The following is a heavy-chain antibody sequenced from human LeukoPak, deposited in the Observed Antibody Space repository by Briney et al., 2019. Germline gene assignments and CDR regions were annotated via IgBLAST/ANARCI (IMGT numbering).Heavy chain of an antibody. CDR2: ISYDGNKK. V-gene: IGHV3-30*18. CDR3: AKDSLGRIVVVPAAINS. J-gene: IGHJ4*02. CDR1: GFIFGDYG. Sequence: GRSLRLSCEVSGFIFGDYGMHWVRQAPGKGLEWVAVISYDGNKKYYADSVKGRFTISRDNSKNTVYMQMNSLRAEDTAVYYCAKDSLGRIVVVPAAINSWGQGTLVTVSS. D-gene: IGHD2-2*02.